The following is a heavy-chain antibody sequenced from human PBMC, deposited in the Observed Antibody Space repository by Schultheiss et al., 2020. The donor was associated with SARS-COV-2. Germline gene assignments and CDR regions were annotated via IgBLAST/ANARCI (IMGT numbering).Heavy chain of an antibody. CDR3: ARGRSGGSLDYYYYYMDV. J-gene: IGHJ6*03. D-gene: IGHD2-15*01. V-gene: IGHV4-59*12. CDR2: IYYSGST. Sequence: SETLSLTCTVSGGSISSYYWSRIRQPPGKGLEWIGYIYYSGSTNYNPSLKSRVTISVDTSKNQFSLKLSSVTAADTAVYYCARGRSGGSLDYYYYYMDVWGRGTTVTVSS. CDR1: GGSISSYY.